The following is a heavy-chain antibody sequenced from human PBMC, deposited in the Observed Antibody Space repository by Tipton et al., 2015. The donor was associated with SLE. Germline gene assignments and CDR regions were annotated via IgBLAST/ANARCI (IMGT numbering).Heavy chain of an antibody. Sequence: SLRLSCAASGFIFSDYAISWVRQAPGKGLEWVSCISASAGTTHYADSVKGRFIISRDNSGNTLNLQMNSLRAEDTAVYYCARSAEMATMFDYFGLWGQGTLVAVSS. J-gene: IGHJ5*02. CDR1: GFIFSDYA. CDR3: ARSAEMATMFDYFGL. V-gene: IGHV3-23*01. CDR2: ISASAGTT. D-gene: IGHD5-24*01.